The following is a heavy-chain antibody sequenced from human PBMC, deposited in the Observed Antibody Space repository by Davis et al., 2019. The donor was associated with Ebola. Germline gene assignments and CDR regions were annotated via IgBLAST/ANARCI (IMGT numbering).Heavy chain of an antibody. V-gene: IGHV1-18*04. CDR3: ARDGGIVATKIDY. J-gene: IGHJ4*02. D-gene: IGHD5-12*01. CDR2: INPNNGNT. Sequence: ASVKVSCKASGYTFTGYYMHWVRQAPGQGLEWMGWINPNNGNTNYGQKLQGRVTMTTDTSTSTAYMELRSLRSDDTAVYYCARDGGIVATKIDYWGQGSLVTVSS. CDR1: GYTFTGYY.